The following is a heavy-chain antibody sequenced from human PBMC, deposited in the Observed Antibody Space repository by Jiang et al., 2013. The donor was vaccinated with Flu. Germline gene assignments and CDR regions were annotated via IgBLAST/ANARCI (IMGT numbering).Heavy chain of an antibody. Sequence: LLKPSETLSLTCAVYVESFTGFYWTWIRQPPGKGLEWIGDIDHSGNTNYNPSLKSRVTVSVDTSKNQFSLMMTSVTAADAAVYYCTRGTKLVPGPAPPISTTWGQGTRITVSS. CDR2: IDHSGNT. J-gene: IGHJ4*02. CDR3: TRGTKLVPGPAPPISTT. CDR1: VESFTGFY. D-gene: IGHD4-17*01. V-gene: IGHV4-34*01.